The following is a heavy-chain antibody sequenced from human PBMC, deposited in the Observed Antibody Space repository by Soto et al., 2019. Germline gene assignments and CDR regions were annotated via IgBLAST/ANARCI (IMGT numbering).Heavy chain of an antibody. CDR1: GGTFSSYT. D-gene: IGHD6-19*01. CDR2: IIPILGIA. CDR3: ARTPGGSSGWLDY. Sequence: QVPLVQSGAEVKKPGSSVKVSCKASGGTFSSYTISWVRQAPGQGLEWMGRIIPILGIANYAQKFQGRVTITADKSTSTAYMELSSLRSADTAVYYCARTPGGSSGWLDYWGQGTLVTVSS. J-gene: IGHJ4*02. V-gene: IGHV1-69*02.